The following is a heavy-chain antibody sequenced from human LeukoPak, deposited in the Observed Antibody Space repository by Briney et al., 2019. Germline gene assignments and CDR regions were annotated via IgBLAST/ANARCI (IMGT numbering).Heavy chain of an antibody. D-gene: IGHD6-13*01. CDR3: ARIGIAAADFDY. V-gene: IGHV1-2*02. J-gene: IGHJ4*02. Sequence: ASVKVSCKASGYTFTSYGISWVRQAPGQGLEWMGWINPNSGGTNYAQKFQGRVTMTRDTSISTAYMELSRLRSDDTAVYYCARIGIAAADFDYWGQGTLVAVSS. CDR2: INPNSGGT. CDR1: GYTFTSYG.